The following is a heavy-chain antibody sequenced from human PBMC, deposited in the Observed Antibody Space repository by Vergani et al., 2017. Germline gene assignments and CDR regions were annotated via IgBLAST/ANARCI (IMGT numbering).Heavy chain of an antibody. J-gene: IGHJ6*03. CDR2: INHSGST. CDR1: GGSFSGYY. CDR3: ARGGYSYGYEGHYYMDV. D-gene: IGHD5-18*01. V-gene: IGHV4-34*01. Sequence: QVQLQQWGAGLLKPSETLSLTCAVYGGSFSGYYWSWIRQPPGKGLEWIGEINHSGSTNYNPSLTSRVTISVDTSKNQFSLKLSSVTAADTAVYYCARGGYSYGYEGHYYMDVWGKGP.